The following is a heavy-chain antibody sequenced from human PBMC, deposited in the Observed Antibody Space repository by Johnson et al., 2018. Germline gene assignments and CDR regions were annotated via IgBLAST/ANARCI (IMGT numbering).Heavy chain of an antibody. CDR2: INSDGSST. Sequence: VQLQESGGTLVQPGGSLRLSCAASGFTFSSYSMHWVRQAPGEGLVWVSRINSDGSSTTYADSVKGRFTISRDNAKNTLNLQMNRLRAEDTAVYYCARESGSDYGGFQHWVQGSLVTVAS. D-gene: IGHD1-26*01. J-gene: IGHJ1*01. V-gene: IGHV3-74*01. CDR1: GFTFSSYS. CDR3: ARESGSDYGGFQH.